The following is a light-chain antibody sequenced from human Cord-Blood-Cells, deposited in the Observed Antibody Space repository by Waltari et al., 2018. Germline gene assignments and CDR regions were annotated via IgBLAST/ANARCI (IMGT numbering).Light chain of an antibody. CDR3: QQYGSSPPWT. J-gene: IGKJ1*01. CDR2: CAS. CDR1: QSVSISY. Sequence: EIMLNQSPGTLSLSPGERATLSCRASQSVSISYLAWYQQKPGQAPRLLIYCASSRATGIPDRFSGSGSGTDFTLTFSRLEPEDFAVYYCQQYGSSPPWTFGQRTKVEIK. V-gene: IGKV3-20*01.